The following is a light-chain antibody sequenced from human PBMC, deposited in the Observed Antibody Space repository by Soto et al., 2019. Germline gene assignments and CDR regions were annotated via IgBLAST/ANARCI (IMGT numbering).Light chain of an antibody. V-gene: IGKV3-15*01. CDR3: HQYNNWLALT. Sequence: EIVLTQSPATLSLSPGERATLSCRASQSVSSYLAWYQQKPGQAPRLLIYDASTRATGIPVRFRGSGSGTEFTLTISSLQSEDSAVYYCHQYNNWLALTFGGGTKVEIK. CDR2: DAS. CDR1: QSVSSY. J-gene: IGKJ4*01.